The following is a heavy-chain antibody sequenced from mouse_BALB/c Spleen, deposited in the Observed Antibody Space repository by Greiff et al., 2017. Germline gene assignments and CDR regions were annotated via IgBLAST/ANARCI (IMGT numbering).Heavy chain of an antibody. D-gene: IGHD2-1*01. CDR3: ARIVYYGTTRAY. V-gene: IGHV14-1*02. CDR2: IDPENGNT. CDR1: GFNIKDYY. Sequence: EVQLVESGAELVRPGALVKLSCKASGFNIKDYYMHWVKQRPEQGLEWIGWIDPENGNTIYDPKFQGKASITADTSSNTAYLQLSSLTSEDTAVYYCARIVYYGTTRAYWGQGTLVTVSA. J-gene: IGHJ3*01.